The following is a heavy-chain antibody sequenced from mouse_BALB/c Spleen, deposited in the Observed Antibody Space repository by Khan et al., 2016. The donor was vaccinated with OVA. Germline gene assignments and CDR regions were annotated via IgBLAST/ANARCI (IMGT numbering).Heavy chain of an antibody. J-gene: IGHJ2*01. CDR1: GYTFTNYV. CDR3: ARFHGGY. Sequence: QIQLVQSGPELKKPGETVKISCKASGYTFTNYVVNWVKQSPGQGLKWMGWINTYTGEPTYDDDFKGRFAFSLETSASTAFLQINSLKNEDTATXFCARFHGGYWGQGTTLTVSS. V-gene: IGHV9-3-1*01. CDR2: INTYTGEP.